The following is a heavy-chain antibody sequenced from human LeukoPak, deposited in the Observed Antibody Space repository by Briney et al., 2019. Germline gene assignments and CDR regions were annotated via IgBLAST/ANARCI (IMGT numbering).Heavy chain of an antibody. V-gene: IGHV4-38-2*02. D-gene: IGHD3-3*01. CDR1: NYSISSGYY. CDR3: ARGVGPYLEWLLYFDY. CDR2: IYHSGST. Sequence: KPSETLSLICTVSNYSISSGYYWGWIRQPPGKGLEWIGRIYHSGSTNYNPSLKSRVTISVDTSKNQFSLKLSSVTAADTAVYYCARGVGPYLEWLLYFDYWGQGTLVTVSS. J-gene: IGHJ4*02.